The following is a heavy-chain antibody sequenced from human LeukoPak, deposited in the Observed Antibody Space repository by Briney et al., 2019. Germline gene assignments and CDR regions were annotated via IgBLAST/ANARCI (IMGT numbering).Heavy chain of an antibody. J-gene: IGHJ3*02. CDR1: GGSISSGGYY. CDR2: IYYSGST. D-gene: IGHD6-19*01. CDR3: AIDSSGWSYDAFDI. V-gene: IGHV4-31*03. Sequence: SETLSVTCTVSGGSISSGGYYWSWIRQHPGKGLEWIGYIYYSGSTYYNPSLKSRVTISVDTSKNQFSLKLSSVTAADTAVYYCAIDSSGWSYDAFDIWGQGTMVTVSS.